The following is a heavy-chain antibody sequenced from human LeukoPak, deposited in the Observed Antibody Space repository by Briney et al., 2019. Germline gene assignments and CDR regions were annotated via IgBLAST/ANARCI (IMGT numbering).Heavy chain of an antibody. D-gene: IGHD3-10*01. J-gene: IGHJ4*02. CDR1: GGSISSFY. V-gene: IGHV4-59*01. CDR3: ARYGSGNTEFDY. CDR2: IFHTGSA. Sequence: SETLSLTCSVSGGSISSFYWSWIRQPPGQGLEWIGYIFHTGSASYNPSLRGRVTMSVDTSKNQFSLRLTSVSAADTAVYYCARYGSGNTEFDYWGQGTLVTVSS.